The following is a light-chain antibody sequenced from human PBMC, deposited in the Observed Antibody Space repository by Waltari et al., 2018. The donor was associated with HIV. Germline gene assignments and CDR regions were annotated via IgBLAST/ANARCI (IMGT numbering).Light chain of an antibody. V-gene: IGKV1-39*01. Sequence: DIHMSQSPSSLSASVGDRVTITCRASQNIGNFLNWYQQKPGKAPRLLIYAASSLHSGVPSGFSGSGSGTDFTLSISSLQPEDFATYYCQQSYSTPHTFAQGTKLELK. CDR3: QQSYSTPHT. CDR1: QNIGNF. J-gene: IGKJ2*01. CDR2: AAS.